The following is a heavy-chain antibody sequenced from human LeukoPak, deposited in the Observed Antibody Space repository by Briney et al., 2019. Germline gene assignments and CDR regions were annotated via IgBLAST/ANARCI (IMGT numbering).Heavy chain of an antibody. CDR2: IKQDGSEK. CDR3: AARSSGNPYF. D-gene: IGHD1-26*01. Sequence: GGSLRLSCAASGFTFSTYSMSWVRQAPGKGLQWVAKIKQDGSEKYYVDSVKGRFTISRDNAENSLYLQMNSLRVEDTAVYYCAARSSGNPYFWGQGTLVTVSS. V-gene: IGHV3-7*03. CDR1: GFTFSTYS. J-gene: IGHJ4*02.